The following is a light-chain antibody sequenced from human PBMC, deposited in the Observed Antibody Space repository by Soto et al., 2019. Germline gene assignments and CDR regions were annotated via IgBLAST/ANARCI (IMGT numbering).Light chain of an antibody. Sequence: EIVMTQSPATLSVSPGERATLSCRASQSVYSNLAWYQQKPGQAPRLLIHGASTRATGIPARFSGSGAGTEFTLTISSLQSEDSAVYYCQQYNNWPPVTFGGGTKVEIK. J-gene: IGKJ4*01. CDR1: QSVYSN. V-gene: IGKV3D-15*01. CDR3: QQYNNWPPVT. CDR2: GAS.